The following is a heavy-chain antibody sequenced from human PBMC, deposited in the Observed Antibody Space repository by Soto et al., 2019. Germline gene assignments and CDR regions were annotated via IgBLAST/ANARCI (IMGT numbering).Heavy chain of an antibody. J-gene: IGHJ4*02. CDR2: IWYDGSNK. V-gene: IGHV3-33*01. D-gene: IGHD6-19*01. Sequence: GGSLRLSCAASGFTFSSYGMHWVRQAPGKGLEWVAVIWYDGSNKYYADSVKGRFTISRDNAKNSLYLQMNSLRDEDTAVYYCARDILGIAVAIDYWGQGTLVTVSS. CDR1: GFTFSSYG. CDR3: ARDILGIAVAIDY.